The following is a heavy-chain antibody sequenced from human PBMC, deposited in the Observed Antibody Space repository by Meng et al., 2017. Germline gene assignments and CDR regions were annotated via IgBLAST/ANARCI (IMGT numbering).Heavy chain of an antibody. J-gene: IGHJ2*01. CDR1: RLPVSSYS. D-gene: IGHD2-21*02. CDR2: ISSSSSSI. CDR3: ARDRWGHWYSDL. Sequence: LVVSGGGRFKPGGALTLSVEASRLPVSSYSMNWVRQAPGKGLEWVSSISSSSSSIYYADSVKGRFTISRDNAKNSLYLQMNSLRAEDTAVYYCARDRWGHWYSDLWGRGTLVTVSS. V-gene: IGHV3-21*01.